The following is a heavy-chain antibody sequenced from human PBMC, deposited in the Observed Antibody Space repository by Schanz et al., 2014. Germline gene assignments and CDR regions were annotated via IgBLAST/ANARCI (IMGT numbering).Heavy chain of an antibody. V-gene: IGHV3-48*01. D-gene: IGHD3-10*01. J-gene: IGHJ4*02. CDR1: GITFSGYS. CDR3: AKDQGSYGSGSYSYFDY. CDR2: ISGSSSTK. Sequence: EVQLVESGGGLAQPGGSLRLSCAASGITFSGYSMNWVRQAPGKGLEWVSYISGSSSTKYYADSVKGRFTISRDNAKNSLYLQMNSLRAEDTGVYYCAKDQGSYGSGSYSYFDYWGQGTLXTVSS.